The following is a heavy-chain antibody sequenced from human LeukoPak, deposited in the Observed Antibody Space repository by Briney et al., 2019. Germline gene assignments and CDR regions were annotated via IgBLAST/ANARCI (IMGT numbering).Heavy chain of an antibody. CDR3: TREPAAMSAESFDP. Sequence: SGTLSLTCAVSGGSISSSNWWSWVRPPPGKGLEWIGEIYHSGSTNYNPSLKSRVTISVDKSKNQFSLKLSSGTAADTAVYYCTREPAAMSAESFDPWGQGTLVTVSS. CDR2: IYHSGST. D-gene: IGHD2-2*01. CDR1: GGSISSSNW. V-gene: IGHV4-4*02. J-gene: IGHJ5*02.